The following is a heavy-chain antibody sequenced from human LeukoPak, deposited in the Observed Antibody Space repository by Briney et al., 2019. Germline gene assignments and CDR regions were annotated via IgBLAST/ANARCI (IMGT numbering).Heavy chain of an antibody. CDR3: ARDAYGDYVGYFDY. V-gene: IGHV3-21*01. D-gene: IGHD4-17*01. J-gene: IGHJ4*02. CDR2: ISSSSSYI. Sequence: EGSLRLSCAASGFTFSSYSRNWVRQAPGKGLEWISSISSSSSYIYYADSVKGRFTISRDNAKNSLYLQMNSLRAEDTAVYYCARDAYGDYVGYFDYWGQGTLVTVSS. CDR1: GFTFSSYS.